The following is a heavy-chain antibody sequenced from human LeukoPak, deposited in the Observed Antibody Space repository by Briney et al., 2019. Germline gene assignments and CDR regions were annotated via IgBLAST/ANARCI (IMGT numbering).Heavy chain of an antibody. Sequence: SVKVSCKASGGTFSSDAISWVRQAPGQWLEWMGRSIPIFGTANYAQKFQGRVTITADESTSTAYMELSSLRSEDTAVYYCARAPMLAYCGGDCYYFDYWGQGTLVTVSS. J-gene: IGHJ4*02. CDR1: GGTFSSDA. CDR3: ARAPMLAYCGGDCYYFDY. V-gene: IGHV1-69*13. D-gene: IGHD2-21*02. CDR2: SIPIFGTA.